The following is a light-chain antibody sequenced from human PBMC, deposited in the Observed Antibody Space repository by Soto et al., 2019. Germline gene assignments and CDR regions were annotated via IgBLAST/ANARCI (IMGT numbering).Light chain of an antibody. CDR2: GAS. CDR1: QSVSNNY. Sequence: EIVVTQSPGTLSLSPGERATLSCRASQSVSNNYLAWYPQKPGQAPRLLIYGASNRATGIPDRFSGSGSGTDFTLTISSLEPEDWAVYHCQQYGSLPFTFGQGTKLEIK. J-gene: IGKJ2*01. V-gene: IGKV3-20*01. CDR3: QQYGSLPFT.